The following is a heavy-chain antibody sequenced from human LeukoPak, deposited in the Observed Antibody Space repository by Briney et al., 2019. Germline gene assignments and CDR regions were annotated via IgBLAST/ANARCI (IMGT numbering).Heavy chain of an antibody. V-gene: IGHV5-51*01. D-gene: IGHD4-23*01. CDR1: GYSFTSYW. CDR3: ARRGGGNSEHWYFDL. CDR2: IYPGDSDT. J-gene: IGHJ2*01. Sequence: GESLKISCKGSGYSFTSYWIGWVRQMPGKGLEWMGIIYPGDSDTRYSPSFQGQVTISADKSISTAYLQWSSLKASDTAMYYCARRGGGNSEHWYFDLWGRGTLVTVSS.